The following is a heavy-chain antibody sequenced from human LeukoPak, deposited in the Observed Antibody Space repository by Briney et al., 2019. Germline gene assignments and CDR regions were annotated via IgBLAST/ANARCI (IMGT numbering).Heavy chain of an antibody. CDR3: ATVGRKIVRYFDWSRGPEFDY. V-gene: IGHV1-69*06. J-gene: IGHJ4*02. D-gene: IGHD3-9*01. CDR2: IIPIFGTA. CDR1: GGTFSSYA. Sequence: SVKVSCKASGGTFSSYAISWVRQAPGQGLEWMGGIIPIFGTANYAQKFQGRVTMTEDTSTDTAYMELSSLRSEDTAVYYCATVGRKIVRYFDWSRGPEFDYWGQGTLVTVSS.